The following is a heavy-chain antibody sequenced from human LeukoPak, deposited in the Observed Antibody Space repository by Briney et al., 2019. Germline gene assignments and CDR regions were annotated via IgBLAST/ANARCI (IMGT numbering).Heavy chain of an antibody. CDR3: ARQASYSFYAMDV. CDR2: IYNTGSG. CDR1: SGSISSSY. V-gene: IGHV4-4*09. Sequence: SETLFLTCSVSSGSISSSYWSWVRQPPGKGLERIGYIYNTGSGNYNPSLKSRVTISVDTSKNQFSLTLTSVTAADTATYYCARQASYSFYAMDVWGPGTTVTVSS. J-gene: IGHJ6*02.